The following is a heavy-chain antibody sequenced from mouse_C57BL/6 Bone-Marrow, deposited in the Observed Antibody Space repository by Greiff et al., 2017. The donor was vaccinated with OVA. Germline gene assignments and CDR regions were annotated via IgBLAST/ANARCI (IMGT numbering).Heavy chain of an antibody. CDR2: IYPRSGNT. V-gene: IGHV1-81*01. CDR1: GYTFTSYG. D-gene: IGHD2-3*01. CDR3: ARSGDGYFFDY. J-gene: IGHJ2*01. Sequence: QVQLKESGAELARPGASVKLSCKASGYTFTSYGISWVKQRTGQGLEWIGEIYPRSGNTYYNEKFKGKATLTADKSSSTAYMELRSLTSEDSAVYFCARSGDGYFFDYWGQGTTLTVSS.